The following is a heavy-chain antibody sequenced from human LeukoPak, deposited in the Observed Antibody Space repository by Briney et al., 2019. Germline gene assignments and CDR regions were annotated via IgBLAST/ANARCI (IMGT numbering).Heavy chain of an antibody. Sequence: GGSLRLSCAASGFPFSTHSLNWVRQAPGKGLEWVSAISGSGDGTYSADSVKGRFTISRDNSKNTLYLQMNSLRAEDTAVYYCAKPFYSGYDSHFDYWGQGTLVTVSS. D-gene: IGHD5-12*01. CDR3: AKPFYSGYDSHFDY. CDR1: GFPFSTHS. J-gene: IGHJ4*02. V-gene: IGHV3-23*01. CDR2: ISGSGDGT.